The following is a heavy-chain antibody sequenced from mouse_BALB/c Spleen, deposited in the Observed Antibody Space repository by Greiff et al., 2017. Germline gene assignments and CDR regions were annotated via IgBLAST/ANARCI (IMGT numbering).Heavy chain of an antibody. J-gene: IGHJ4*01. CDR1: GFTFSSYA. CDR2: ISSGGSYT. Sequence: DVMLVESGGGLVKPGGSLKLSCAASGFTFSSYAMSWVRQTPEKRLEWVATISSGGSYTYYPDSVKGRFTISRDNAKNTLYLQMSSLRSEDTAMYYCARRRGSYCAMDYWGQGTSVTVSS. CDR3: ARRRGSYCAMDY. V-gene: IGHV5-9-1*01.